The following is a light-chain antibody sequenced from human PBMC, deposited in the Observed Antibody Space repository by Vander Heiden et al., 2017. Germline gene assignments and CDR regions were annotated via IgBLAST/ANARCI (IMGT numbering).Light chain of an antibody. CDR1: QSISAD. V-gene: IGKV3-11*01. CDR2: DAS. J-gene: IGKJ2*01. Sequence: ESVLTQSPATLSLSPGERATLSCRASQSISADLAWYQQKPGQAPRLLIYDASNRATGIPARFSGSGSGTDFTLTISNLEPEDFAVYYCQQRNSWPRTFGQGTKVEI. CDR3: QQRNSWPRT.